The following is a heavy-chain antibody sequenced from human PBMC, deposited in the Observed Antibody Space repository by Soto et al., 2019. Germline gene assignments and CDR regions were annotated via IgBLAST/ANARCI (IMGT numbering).Heavy chain of an antibody. CDR2: INAGNGNT. Sequence: ASVKVSCKASGYTFTSYAMHWVRQAPGQRLEWMGWINAGNGNTKYSQKFQGRVTITRDTSASTAYMELNSLRAEDTAVYYCAKDLSRHRTLLLWFGDVYGMDVWGQGTTVTVSS. V-gene: IGHV1-3*01. J-gene: IGHJ6*02. CDR1: GYTFTSYA. CDR3: AKDLSRHRTLLLWFGDVYGMDV. D-gene: IGHD3-10*01.